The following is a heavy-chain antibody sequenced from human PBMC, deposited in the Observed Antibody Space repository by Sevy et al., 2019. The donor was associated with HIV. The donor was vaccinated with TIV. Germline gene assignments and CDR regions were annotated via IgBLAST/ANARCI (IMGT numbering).Heavy chain of an antibody. J-gene: IGHJ4*02. D-gene: IGHD2-8*01. V-gene: IGHV4-39*01. CDR3: AGQLQTVPQGIVQMLFGAFDY. CDR2: IFSSGSA. Sequence: SETLSLTCSVSGGSITSSNYYWAWVRQPPGKGLEWIGAIFSSGSAYYNPSLKSRVAISVDTSKNHFSLKLSAVTAADTSVYYCAGQLQTVPQGIVQMLFGAFDYWGQGSLVTVSS. CDR1: GGSITSSNYY.